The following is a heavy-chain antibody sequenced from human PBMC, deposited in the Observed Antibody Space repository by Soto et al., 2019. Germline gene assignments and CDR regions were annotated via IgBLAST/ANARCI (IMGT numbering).Heavy chain of an antibody. CDR2: TYATGTT. CDR3: ARDFPFIVVVPAAINDYYHGMDV. CDR1: GASISGFY. Sequence: SETLSLTCTVSGASISGFYWSWIRKSAGKGLEWIGRTYATGTTDYNPSLKSRVMMSVDTSKKQFSLKLRSVTAADTAVYYCARDFPFIVVVPAAINDYYHGMDVWGQGTTVTVSS. V-gene: IGHV4-4*07. J-gene: IGHJ6*02. D-gene: IGHD2-2*01.